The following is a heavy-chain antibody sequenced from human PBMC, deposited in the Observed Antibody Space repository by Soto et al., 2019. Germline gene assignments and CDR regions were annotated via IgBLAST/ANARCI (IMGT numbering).Heavy chain of an antibody. CDR3: TTERPYYDILTGYLNSFDY. V-gene: IGHV3-15*07. CDR2: IKSKTDGGTT. CDR1: GFPFSNAW. J-gene: IGHJ4*02. Sequence: GSLRLSCAASGFPFSNAWMNWVRQAPGKGLEWVGRIKSKTDGGTTDYAAPVKGRLTTSRDDSKKTVYLQMNSLKTEQTADYYSTTERPYYDILTGYLNSFDYWGQGTLVTVSS. D-gene: IGHD3-9*01.